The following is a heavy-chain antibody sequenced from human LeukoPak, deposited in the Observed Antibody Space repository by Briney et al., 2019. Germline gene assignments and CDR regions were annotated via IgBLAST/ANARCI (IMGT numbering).Heavy chain of an antibody. CDR3: ARGVETVWGSYRLDY. J-gene: IGHJ4*02. Sequence: PETLSLTCTVSGGSISSSSYYWGWIRQPPGKGLEWIGSIYYSGSTNYNPSLKSRVTISVDTSKNQFSLKLSSVTAADTAVYYCARGVETVWGSYRLDYWGQGTLVTVSS. V-gene: IGHV4-39*07. D-gene: IGHD3-16*02. CDR2: IYYSGST. CDR1: GGSISSSSYY.